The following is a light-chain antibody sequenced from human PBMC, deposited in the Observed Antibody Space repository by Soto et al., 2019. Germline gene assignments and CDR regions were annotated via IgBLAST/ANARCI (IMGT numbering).Light chain of an antibody. V-gene: IGKV1-39*01. CDR3: QQSYSSPIFT. CDR1: QNISNY. Sequence: DIQMTQSPSSLSASAGDRVTISCRASQNISNYLNWYQQKPGKAPKLLIYAASSLQSGVPSRFSGRGSGTDFTLTISSLQPEDFSTYYCQQSYSSPIFTFGPGTKVDIK. J-gene: IGKJ3*01. CDR2: AAS.